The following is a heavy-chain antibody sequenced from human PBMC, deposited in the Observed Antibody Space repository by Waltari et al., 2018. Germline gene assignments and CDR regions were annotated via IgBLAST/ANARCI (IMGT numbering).Heavy chain of an antibody. D-gene: IGHD4-17*01. J-gene: IGHJ3*02. CDR2: IKQDGSEK. CDR1: GFRFGNYW. CDR3: ARRPYGAYVGSLDI. V-gene: IGHV3-7*01. Sequence: EVHLVETGGGLVQPGGSLRLYCAASGFRFGNYWFTWVRQAPGKGLEWVANIKQDGSEKFYVDSVKGRFTISRDNAKNSLYLQMNSLRAEDTAVYYCARRPYGAYVGSLDIWGQGTMVTVSS.